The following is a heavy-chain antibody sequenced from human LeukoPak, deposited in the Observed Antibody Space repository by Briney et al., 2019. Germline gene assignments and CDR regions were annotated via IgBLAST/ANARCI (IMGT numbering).Heavy chain of an antibody. V-gene: IGHV4-59*01. J-gene: IGHJ3*02. CDR1: GVSISSYY. Sequence: PSETLSLTCTVSGVSISSYYWSWIRQPPGKGLEWIGYIYYSGSTNYNPSLKSRVTISVDTSKNQFSLKLSSVTAADTAVYYCARDVYKYDSSGSRAFDIWGQGTMVTVSS. CDR3: ARDVYKYDSSGSRAFDI. CDR2: IYYSGST. D-gene: IGHD3-22*01.